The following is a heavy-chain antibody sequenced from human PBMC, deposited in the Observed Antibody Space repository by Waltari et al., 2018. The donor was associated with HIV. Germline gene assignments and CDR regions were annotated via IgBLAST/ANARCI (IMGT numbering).Heavy chain of an antibody. CDR2: IYYSGST. Sequence: QVQLQESGPGLVKPSQTLSLTCTVSGGSISSGGYYWSWIRQHPGKGLEWIGYIYYSGSTYYNPSLKSRVTISVDTSKNQFSLKLSSVTAADTAVYYCASSPIGEQQLVNWFDPWGQGTLVTVSS. J-gene: IGHJ5*02. CDR3: ASSPIGEQQLVNWFDP. CDR1: GGSISSGGYY. V-gene: IGHV4-31*03. D-gene: IGHD6-13*01.